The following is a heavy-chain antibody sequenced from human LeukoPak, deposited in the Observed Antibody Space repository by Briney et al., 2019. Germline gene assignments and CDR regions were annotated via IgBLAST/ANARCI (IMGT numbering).Heavy chain of an antibody. CDR1: GGTFSSYA. Sequence: ASVKVSCKASGGTFSSYAISWVRQAPGQGLEWMGWISAYNGNTNYAQKLQGRVTMTTDTSTSTAYMELRSLRSDDTAVYYCARDVPGHDYGDYGCDYWGQGTLVTVSS. V-gene: IGHV1-18*01. CDR2: ISAYNGNT. D-gene: IGHD4-17*01. CDR3: ARDVPGHDYGDYGCDY. J-gene: IGHJ4*02.